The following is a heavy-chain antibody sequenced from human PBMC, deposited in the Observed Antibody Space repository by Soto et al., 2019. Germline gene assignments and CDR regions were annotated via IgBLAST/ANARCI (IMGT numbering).Heavy chain of an antibody. D-gene: IGHD3-3*01. Sequence: QVQLVQSGAEVKKPGASVKVSCKASGYTFTSYGISWVRQAPGQGLEWMGWISAYNGNTNYAPKLQGRVTMTTDTSTSTAYMELRSLRSEDTAVYYCARYYSGSMDCGVFIFGLGYYYMDVLGKGTTVTVSS. CDR2: ISAYNGNT. CDR1: GYTFTSYG. V-gene: IGHV1-18*01. CDR3: ARYYSGSMDCGVFIFGLGYYYMDV. J-gene: IGHJ6*03.